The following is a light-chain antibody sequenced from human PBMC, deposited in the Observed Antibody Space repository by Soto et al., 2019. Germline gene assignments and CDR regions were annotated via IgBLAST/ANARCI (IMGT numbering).Light chain of an antibody. Sequence: QSALTQPASVSGSLGQSITISCTGTSSDVGGYNYVSWYQQHPGKAPKLMIYDVSNRPSGVSNRFSGSKSGNTASLTISGLQAEDEADYYCSSYTISSTFYVFGTGTKLTVL. CDR3: SSYTISSTFYV. V-gene: IGLV2-14*01. J-gene: IGLJ1*01. CDR1: SSDVGGYNY. CDR2: DVS.